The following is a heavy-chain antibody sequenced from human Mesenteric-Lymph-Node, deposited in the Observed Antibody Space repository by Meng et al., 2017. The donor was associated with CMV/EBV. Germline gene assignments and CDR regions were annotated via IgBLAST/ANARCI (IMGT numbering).Heavy chain of an antibody. D-gene: IGHD3-10*01. CDR3: ARGYGSGSYWLY. V-gene: IGHV4-34*01. CDR1: GGPFSGYY. Sequence: CACYGGPFSGYYWSWIRQPPGKGLGWLGEINRGGSTNYNPSLKSRVTISVDTSKNQFSLKLNSVSAADTAVYYCARGYGSGSYWLYWGQGTLVTVSS. J-gene: IGHJ4*02. CDR2: INRGGST.